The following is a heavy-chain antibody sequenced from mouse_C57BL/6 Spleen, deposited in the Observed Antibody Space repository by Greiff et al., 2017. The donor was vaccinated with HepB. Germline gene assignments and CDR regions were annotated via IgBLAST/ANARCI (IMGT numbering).Heavy chain of an antibody. CDR2: INPSSGYT. CDR3: ARRGDLYYAMDD. Sequence: QVQLQQSGAELARPGASVKMSCKASGYTFTSYTMHWVKQRPGQGLEWIGYINPSSGYTKYNQKFKDKATLTADKSSSTAYMQLSSLTSEDSAVYYCARRGDLYYAMDDWGQGTSVTVSS. V-gene: IGHV1-4*01. CDR1: GYTFTSYT. J-gene: IGHJ4*01.